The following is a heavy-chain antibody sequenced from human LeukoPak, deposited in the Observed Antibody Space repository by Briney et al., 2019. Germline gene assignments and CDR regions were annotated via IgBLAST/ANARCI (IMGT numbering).Heavy chain of an antibody. V-gene: IGHV3-23*01. Sequence: GGSLRLSCAASGVTFSSSAMSWVRQAPRKGLEWVSGISVSGANTYYADSVKGRFTISRDNAKNSLYLQMNSLRAEDTDVYYCAELGITMIGGVWGKGTTVTISS. D-gene: IGHD3-10*02. CDR2: ISVSGANT. CDR1: GVTFSSSA. CDR3: AELGITMIGGV. J-gene: IGHJ6*03.